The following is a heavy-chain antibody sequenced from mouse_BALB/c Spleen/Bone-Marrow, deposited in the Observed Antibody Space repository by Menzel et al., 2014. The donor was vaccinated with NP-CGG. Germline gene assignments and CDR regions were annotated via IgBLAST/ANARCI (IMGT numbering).Heavy chain of an antibody. Sequence: QVQLKQSGPELVKPGASVKISCKASGYAFSSSWMNWVKQRPGQGLEWIGRIYPGDGDTNYNGKFKGKATLTADKSSSTAYMQLSSLTSVDSAVYFCARQLGLYAMGYWGQGTSVTVSS. V-gene: IGHV1-82*01. CDR3: ARQLGLYAMGY. D-gene: IGHD3-1*01. J-gene: IGHJ4*01. CDR2: IYPGDGDT. CDR1: GYAFSSSW.